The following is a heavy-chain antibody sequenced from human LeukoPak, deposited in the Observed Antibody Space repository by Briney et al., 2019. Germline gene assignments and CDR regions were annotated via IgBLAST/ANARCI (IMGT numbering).Heavy chain of an antibody. CDR3: ARPLKYYDILTGYYLGAFDI. J-gene: IGHJ3*02. Sequence: GESLKISCKGSGYSFTTYWIGWVRQMPGKGLEWMGIIYPGDSDTRYSPSFQGQVTMSADKSISTAYLQWSSLKASDTAMYYCARPLKYYDILTGYYLGAFDIWGQGTMVTVSS. CDR2: IYPGDSDT. CDR1: GYSFTTYW. D-gene: IGHD3-9*01. V-gene: IGHV5-51*01.